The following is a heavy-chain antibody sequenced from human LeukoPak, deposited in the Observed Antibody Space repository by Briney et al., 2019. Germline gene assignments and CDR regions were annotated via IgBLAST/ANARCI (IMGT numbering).Heavy chain of an antibody. CDR2: IKSKTDGGTT. CDR3: TTRDPYYGSGTG. Sequence: GGSLRLSCAASGFTFSNAWMSWVRQAPGKGLQWVGRIKSKTDGGTTDYAAPVKGRFTISRDDSKNTLYLQMNSLNTEDTAVYYCTTRDPYYGSGTGWGQGTLVTVSS. J-gene: IGHJ4*02. V-gene: IGHV3-15*01. D-gene: IGHD3-10*01. CDR1: GFTFSNAW.